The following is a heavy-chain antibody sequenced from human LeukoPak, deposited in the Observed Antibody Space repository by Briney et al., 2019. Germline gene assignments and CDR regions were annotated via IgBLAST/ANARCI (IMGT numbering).Heavy chain of an antibody. J-gene: IGHJ3*02. Sequence: KHGESLKISCKGSGYSFTNYWIGWVRQMPGKGLEWMGIIYPGDSDARYSPSFQGQVTISADKSISTVYLQWSSLKASDTAMYYCAKPSPRYCSGGTCDAFDIWGQGTMVTVSS. CDR3: AKPSPRYCSGGTCDAFDI. V-gene: IGHV5-51*01. CDR1: GYSFTNYW. CDR2: IYPGDSDA. D-gene: IGHD2-15*01.